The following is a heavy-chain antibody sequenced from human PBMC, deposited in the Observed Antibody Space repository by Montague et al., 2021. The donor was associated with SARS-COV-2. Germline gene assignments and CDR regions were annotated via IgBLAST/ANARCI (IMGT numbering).Heavy chain of an antibody. CDR3: ARGGGYYNYGLDV. V-gene: IGHV4-59*01. CDR1: GGSISSYY. J-gene: IGHJ6*02. CDR2: IYYSGST. Sequence: SETLSLTCTVSGGSISSYYWSWIRQHPGRGLEWIGYIYYSGSTDYSPSLKSRVTISLDTSKNQFSLKVTSVTAADTAVYYCARGGGYYNYGLDVWGPGTTVTVSS. D-gene: IGHD3-22*01.